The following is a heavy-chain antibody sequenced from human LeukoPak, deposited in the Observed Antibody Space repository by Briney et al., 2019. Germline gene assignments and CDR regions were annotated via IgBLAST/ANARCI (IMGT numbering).Heavy chain of an antibody. V-gene: IGHV3-48*04. CDR2: ISSSSSII. CDR3: GRGMRDYYGLDY. D-gene: IGHD3-10*01. CDR1: GFTFSSYT. J-gene: IGHJ4*02. Sequence: AGGSLRLSCAASGFTFSSYTLNWVRQAPGKGLEWVSYISSSSSIIYYADSVKGRFTISRDNAKNSLYLQMNSLRAEDTAVYYCGRGMRDYYGLDYWGQGILVTVSS.